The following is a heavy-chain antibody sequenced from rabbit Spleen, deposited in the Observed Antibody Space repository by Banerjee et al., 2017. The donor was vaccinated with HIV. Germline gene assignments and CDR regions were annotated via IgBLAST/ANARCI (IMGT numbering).Heavy chain of an antibody. CDR2: IDTGDSAFT. V-gene: IGHV1S40*01. CDR3: ARDSGTSFSSYGMDL. CDR1: GGSFTSNYY. D-gene: IGHD8-1*01. J-gene: IGHJ3*01. Sequence: QSLEESGGDLVKPGASLTLTCTASGGSFTSNYYMCWVRQAPGKGLEWIACIDTGDSAFTYFASWAKGRFTISITSSTTVTLQVTSLTAADTATYFCARDSGTSFSSYGMDLWGQGTLVTVS.